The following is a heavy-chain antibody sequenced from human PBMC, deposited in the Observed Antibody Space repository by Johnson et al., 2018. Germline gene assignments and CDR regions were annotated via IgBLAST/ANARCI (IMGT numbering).Heavy chain of an antibody. CDR2: ISYDGSNK. CDR3: AKDQSLEWLLKVRVNYYYRDV. V-gene: IGHV3-30*18. Sequence: EQLLESGGGVVQPGRSLRLSCAASGFTFSSYGMHWVRQAPGQGLEWVAVISYDGSNKYYADSAKGRLTISRANSKTTLYLQMNSLRAEDTAVYYWAKDQSLEWLLKVRVNYYYRDVWGKGTTVTVSS. D-gene: IGHD3-3*01. J-gene: IGHJ6*03. CDR1: GFTFSSYG.